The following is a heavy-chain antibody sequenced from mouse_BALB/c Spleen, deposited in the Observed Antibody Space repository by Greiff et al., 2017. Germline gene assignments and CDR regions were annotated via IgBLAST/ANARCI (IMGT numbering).Heavy chain of an antibody. J-gene: IGHJ1*01. Sequence: VKLMESGPGLVAPSQSLSITCTVSGFSLTGYGVNWVRQPPGKGLEWLGMIWGDGSTDYNSALKSRLSISKDNSKSQVFLKMNSLQTDDTARYYCARDGNYPYWYFDVWGAGTTVTVSS. CDR1: GFSLTGYG. CDR3: ARDGNYPYWYFDV. CDR2: IWGDGST. V-gene: IGHV2-6-7*01. D-gene: IGHD2-1*01.